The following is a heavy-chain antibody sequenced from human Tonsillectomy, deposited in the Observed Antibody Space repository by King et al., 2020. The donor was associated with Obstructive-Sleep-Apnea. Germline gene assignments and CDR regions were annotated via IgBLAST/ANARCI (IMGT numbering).Heavy chain of an antibody. Sequence: VQLVESGGGLVQPGGCLRISCAASWFTFCSYAMSWVRQAPGKGRGWVSALCGGGGVPYYADSGQGRFTISRDNSKNTLYPPMNSPRAEDTAVYYCAKSAGKLYATAAGYWGQGTLVTVSS. CDR2: LCGGGGVP. J-gene: IGHJ4*02. CDR1: WFTFCSYA. D-gene: IGHD2-8*01. V-gene: IGHV3-23*04. CDR3: AKSAGKLYATAAGY.